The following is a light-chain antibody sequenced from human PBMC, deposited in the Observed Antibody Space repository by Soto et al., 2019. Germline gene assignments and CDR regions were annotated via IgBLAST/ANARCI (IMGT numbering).Light chain of an antibody. CDR1: QNVSSSY. J-gene: IGKJ1*01. V-gene: IGKV3-20*01. CDR3: HQYAASPWT. Sequence: EIVLTQSPGALSLSPGERATLSCRASQNVSSSYLAWYQQKPGQAPRLLIHGASSRATGIPDRFSGSGSGTDFTLNISRLEPEDFAVYYCHQYAASPWTFGQGTRVEIK. CDR2: GAS.